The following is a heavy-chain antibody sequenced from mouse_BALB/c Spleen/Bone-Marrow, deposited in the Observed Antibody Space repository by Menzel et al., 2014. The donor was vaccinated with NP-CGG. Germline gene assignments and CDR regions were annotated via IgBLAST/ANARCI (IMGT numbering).Heavy chain of an antibody. J-gene: IGHJ4*01. Sequence: LQQSGAELVKPGASVKMSCKASGYTFTSYNLYWVKQTPGQGLEWIGTIYPGNGDTSYNQKFKGKATLTADKSSSTAYMQLSSLTSEDSAVYYCARDYRYGYYAMDYWGQGTSVTVSS. CDR1: GYTFTSYN. V-gene: IGHV1-12*01. D-gene: IGHD2-14*01. CDR3: ARDYRYGYYAMDY. CDR2: IYPGNGDT.